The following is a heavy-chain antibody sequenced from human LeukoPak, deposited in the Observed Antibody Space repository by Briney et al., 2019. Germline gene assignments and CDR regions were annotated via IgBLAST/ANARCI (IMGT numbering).Heavy chain of an antibody. D-gene: IGHD3-3*01. CDR3: ARDIEARSGRPTGEYYYYYMDV. CDR1: GFTFSSYG. J-gene: IGHJ6*03. V-gene: IGHV3-30*02. CDR2: IRYDGSNK. Sequence: GGSLRLSCAASGFTFSSYGMHWVRQAPGKGLEWVAFIRYDGSNKYYADSVKGRFTISRDNSKNTLYLQMNSLRAEDTAVYYCARDIEARSGRPTGEYYYYYMDVWGKGTTVTVSS.